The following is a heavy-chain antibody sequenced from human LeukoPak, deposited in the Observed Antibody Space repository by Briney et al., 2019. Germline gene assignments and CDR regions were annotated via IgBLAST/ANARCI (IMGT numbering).Heavy chain of an antibody. D-gene: IGHD6-13*01. CDR2: IYYSGTT. CDR1: GGSIGGSSYY. J-gene: IGHJ5*02. Sequence: SETLSLTCGVSGGSIGGSSYYWGWIRQPPGKGLEWIGIIYYSGTTYYNPSLKSRVTISVDTSKNQFSLKLSSVTAADTAVYYCATYSSSSGWFDPWGQGTLVTVSS. V-gene: IGHV4-39*01. CDR3: ATYSSSSGWFDP.